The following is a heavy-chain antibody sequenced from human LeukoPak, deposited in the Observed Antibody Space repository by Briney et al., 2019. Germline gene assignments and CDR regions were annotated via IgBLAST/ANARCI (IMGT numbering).Heavy chain of an antibody. D-gene: IGHD7-27*01. Sequence: SETLSLTCTVSGGSISSYYWSWLRQPPGKGLEWIGYIYYSGSTNYNPSLKSRVTISVDTSKNQFSLKLSSVTAADTAVYYCARDSNYYFDYWGQGTLVTVSS. CDR2: IYYSGST. J-gene: IGHJ4*02. CDR1: GGSISSYY. CDR3: ARDSNYYFDY. V-gene: IGHV4-59*01.